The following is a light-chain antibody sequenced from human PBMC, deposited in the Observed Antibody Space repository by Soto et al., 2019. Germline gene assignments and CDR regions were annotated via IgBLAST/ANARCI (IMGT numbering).Light chain of an antibody. CDR3: QQFKSYPIT. CDR2: EAS. J-gene: IGKJ5*01. Sequence: DFQMTQSPATPSASVGDRLTITCRASQSISRWLTWYQQKPGKAPKXLIYEASSLESGVPSRFRGSGSGTELTINLGGLKPDDGETDECQQFKSYPITFCQGTRLEI. CDR1: QSISRW. V-gene: IGKV1-5*01.